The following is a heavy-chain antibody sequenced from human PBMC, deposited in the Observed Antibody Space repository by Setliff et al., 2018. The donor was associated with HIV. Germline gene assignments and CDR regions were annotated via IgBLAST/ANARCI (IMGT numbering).Heavy chain of an antibody. V-gene: IGHV4-38-2*02. CDR1: GYSISSRYY. CDR3: ASAWTDFGDKNDVFDI. D-gene: IGHD4-17*01. Sequence: PSETLSLTCTVSGYSISSRYYWGWIRQPPGKGLEWIGSVYHTGSTFYNPSLKSRATIFVDSSTKRFPLKLTAVTAADTAVYYCASAWTDFGDKNDVFDIWGQGTMVTVSS. J-gene: IGHJ3*02. CDR2: VYHTGST.